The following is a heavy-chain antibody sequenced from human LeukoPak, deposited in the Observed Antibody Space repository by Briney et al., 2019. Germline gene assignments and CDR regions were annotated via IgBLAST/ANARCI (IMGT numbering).Heavy chain of an antibody. V-gene: IGHV3-30*02. Sequence: PGGSLRLSCAASGFPFSDYVMHWVRQAPGKGLGGGAVIRYDGNNKYYADSVKGRFTISRDNSKNMLYLQMNSLGTEDTAVYYCAKDRWGAVASFGCWGQGTLVTVSS. J-gene: IGHJ4*02. D-gene: IGHD6-19*01. CDR1: GFPFSDYV. CDR3: AKDRWGAVASFGC. CDR2: IRYDGNNK.